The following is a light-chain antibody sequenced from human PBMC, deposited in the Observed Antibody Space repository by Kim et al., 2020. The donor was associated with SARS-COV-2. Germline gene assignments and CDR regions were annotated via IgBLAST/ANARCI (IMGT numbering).Light chain of an antibody. Sequence: ASVGDRVTITCRASQGSSKSLAWFQQKPGKAPKSLIYTASNLQSGVPSRFSGSGAETDFTLTISSLQPEDVATYYCQQYKSYPLTFGGGTKVDIK. CDR2: TAS. V-gene: IGKV1-16*01. CDR1: QGSSKS. J-gene: IGKJ4*01. CDR3: QQYKSYPLT.